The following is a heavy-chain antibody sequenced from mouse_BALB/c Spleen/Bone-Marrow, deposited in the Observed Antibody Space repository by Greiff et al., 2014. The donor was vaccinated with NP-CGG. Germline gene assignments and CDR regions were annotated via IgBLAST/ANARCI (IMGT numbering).Heavy chain of an antibody. D-gene: IGHD2-2*01. CDR1: GYTFTTYT. CDR3: AKRDIYYGYDGNAMDY. Sequence: ESGAELARPGASVKMSCKASGYTFTTYTMHWVKQRPGQGLEWIGYINPSSGYTNYNQKFKDKATLTADKSSSTAYMQLSSLTSEDSAVYFCAKRDIYYGYDGNAMDYWGQGTSVTVSS. J-gene: IGHJ4*01. CDR2: INPSSGYT. V-gene: IGHV1-4*01.